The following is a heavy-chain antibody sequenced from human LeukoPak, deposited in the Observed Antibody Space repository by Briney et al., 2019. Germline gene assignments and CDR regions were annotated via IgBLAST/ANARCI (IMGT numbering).Heavy chain of an antibody. V-gene: IGHV3-23*01. CDR2: ISGSGGST. CDR3: AKTAETMVRGVMSYYYYMDV. CDR1: GFTFSSYG. J-gene: IGHJ6*03. Sequence: GGSLRLSCAASGFTFSSYGMSWVRQAPGKGLEWVSAISGSGGSTYYADSVKGRFTISRDNSKNTLYLQMNSLRAEDTAVYYCAKTAETMVRGVMSYYYYMDVWGKGTTVTISS. D-gene: IGHD3-10*01.